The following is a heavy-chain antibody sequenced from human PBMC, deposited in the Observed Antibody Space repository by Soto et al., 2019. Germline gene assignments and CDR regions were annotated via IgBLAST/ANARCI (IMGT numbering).Heavy chain of an antibody. CDR3: ARTRVVSGTPDFDY. D-gene: IGHD4-4*01. CDR1: GFTFSSFS. V-gene: IGHV3-30-3*01. J-gene: IGHJ4*02. CDR2: ISYDNGDNK. Sequence: QVQLVESGGGVVPPGTSLRLSCAASGFTFSSFSMHWVRQAPGKGLEWVAVISYDNGDNKYYADSVRGRFTVSRDNPKNTLYRQMISLRPEDTAVYYCARTRVVSGTPDFDYWGQGTLVTVSS.